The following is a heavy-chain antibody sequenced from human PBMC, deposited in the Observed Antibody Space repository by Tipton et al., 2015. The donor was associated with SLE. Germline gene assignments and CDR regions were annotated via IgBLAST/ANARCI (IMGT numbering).Heavy chain of an antibody. D-gene: IGHD3-22*01. Sequence: TLSLTCTVSGGSISSYYWSWIRQPPGKGLEWIGYIYYSGSTNYNPSLKSRVTISVDTSKNQFSLKLSSVTAADTAVYYCARDRVPYYYDSSGYPDAFDIWGQGTMVTVSS. J-gene: IGHJ3*02. V-gene: IGHV4-59*01. CDR1: GGSISSYY. CDR2: IYYSGST. CDR3: ARDRVPYYYDSSGYPDAFDI.